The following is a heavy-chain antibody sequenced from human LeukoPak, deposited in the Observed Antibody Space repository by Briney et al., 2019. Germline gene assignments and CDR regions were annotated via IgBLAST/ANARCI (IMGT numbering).Heavy chain of an antibody. Sequence: GASVKVSFKASGYTFTTYAMNWVRQAPGQGLEWMGWINTNTGNPTYAQGFTGRFVFSLDTSVSTAYLQISSLKAEDTAVYYCARGDDLGAVVTSDALDIWGQGTMVTVSS. J-gene: IGHJ3*02. CDR3: ARGDDLGAVVTSDALDI. V-gene: IGHV7-4-1*02. CDR1: GYTFTTYA. CDR2: INTNTGNP. D-gene: IGHD2-2*01.